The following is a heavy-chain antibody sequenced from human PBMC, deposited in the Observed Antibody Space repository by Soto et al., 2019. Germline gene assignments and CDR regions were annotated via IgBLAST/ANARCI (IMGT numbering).Heavy chain of an antibody. D-gene: IGHD3-3*01. Sequence: ALVKVSCKASGYTFTSYYMHWVRQAPGQGLEWMGIINPSGGSTSYAQKFQGRVTMTRDTSTSTVYMELSSLRSEDTAVYYCARGPSDDSVFGAVQFQNWFDPWGQGTLVTVSS. CDR2: INPSGGST. V-gene: IGHV1-46*03. J-gene: IGHJ5*02. CDR1: GYTFTSYY. CDR3: ARGPSDDSVFGAVQFQNWFDP.